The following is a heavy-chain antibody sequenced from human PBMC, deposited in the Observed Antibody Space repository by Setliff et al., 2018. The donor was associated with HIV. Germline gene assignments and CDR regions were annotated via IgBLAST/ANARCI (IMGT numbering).Heavy chain of an antibody. Sequence: SETLSLTCSVSGVSINRTDHYWGWIRQSPGKSLEWIGSVSQSGSTYYNPSLKSRITISVDRSKNLFSLKLISVTAADQGVYYCARAQMHRGVVSWSLYYFDYWGQGTLVTVSS. D-gene: IGHD3-10*01. J-gene: IGHJ4*02. CDR3: ARAQMHRGVVSWSLYYFDY. CDR2: VSQSGST. V-gene: IGHV4-39*01. CDR1: GVSINRTDHY.